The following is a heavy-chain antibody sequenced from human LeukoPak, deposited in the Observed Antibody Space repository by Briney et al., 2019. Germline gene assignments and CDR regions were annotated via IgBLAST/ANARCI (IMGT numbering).Heavy chain of an antibody. CDR2: ISSNGGST. Sequence: GGSLRLFCSDSGFTFSSYAMHWVRQAPGKGLEYVSAISSNGGSTYYADSVKGRFTISRDNSKNTLYLQMSSLRAEDTAVYYCVKDATGTRFDPWGQGTLVTVSS. V-gene: IGHV3-64D*06. CDR3: VKDATGTRFDP. CDR1: GFTFSSYA. J-gene: IGHJ5*02. D-gene: IGHD1-1*01.